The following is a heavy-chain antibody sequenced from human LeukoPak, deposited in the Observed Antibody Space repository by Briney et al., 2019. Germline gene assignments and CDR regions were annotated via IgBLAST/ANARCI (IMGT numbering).Heavy chain of an antibody. CDR1: GGSISSYY. D-gene: IGHD2-2*01. V-gene: IGHV4-34*01. CDR3: ASKGGYCSSTSCPDYYYYGMDV. J-gene: IGHJ6*02. CDR2: INHSGST. Sequence: SETLSLTCTVSGGSISSYYWSWIRQPPGKGLEWIGEINHSGSTNYNPSLKSRVTISVDTSKNQFSLKLSSVTAADTAVYYCASKGGYCSSTSCPDYYYYGMDVWGQGTTVTVSS.